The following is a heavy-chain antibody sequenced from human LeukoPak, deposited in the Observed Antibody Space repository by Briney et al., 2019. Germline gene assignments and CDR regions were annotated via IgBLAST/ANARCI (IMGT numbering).Heavy chain of an antibody. V-gene: IGHV1-18*01. D-gene: IGHD4-23*01. CDR2: ISAYNGNT. CDR1: GYTFTSYG. J-gene: IGHJ4*02. CDR3: ARDDVDYGGNN. Sequence: ASVKVSCKASGYTFTSYGISWVRQAPGHGLDWMGWISAYNGNTNYAQKLQGRVTMTTDTSTSTAYMELRSLRSDDAAVYYCARDDVDYGGNNWGQGTLVTVSS.